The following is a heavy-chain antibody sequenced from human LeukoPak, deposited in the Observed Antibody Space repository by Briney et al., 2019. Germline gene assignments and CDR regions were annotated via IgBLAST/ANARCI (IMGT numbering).Heavy chain of an antibody. Sequence: SETLSLTCAVYGGSFSGYYWSWIRQPPGKGLEWIGEINHSGSTNYNPSLKSRVIISVDTSKNQFSLKLSSVTAADTAVYYCARVLVVVVPAAIDYWGQGTLVTVSS. D-gene: IGHD2-2*01. CDR3: ARVLVVVVPAAIDY. CDR2: INHSGST. CDR1: GGSFSGYY. V-gene: IGHV4-34*01. J-gene: IGHJ4*02.